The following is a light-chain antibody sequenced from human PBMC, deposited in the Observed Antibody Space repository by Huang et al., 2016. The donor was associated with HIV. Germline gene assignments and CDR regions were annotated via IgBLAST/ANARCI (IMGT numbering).Light chain of an antibody. V-gene: IGKV1-12*01. J-gene: IGKJ1*01. CDR3: QQANSFPWT. CDR2: AAS. CDR1: QGISAW. Sequence: DIQMTQSPISVSAFVGDRVTITCRAGQGISAWLAWYQRRPGQAPTLLIYAASNLQSGVPSRFSGSASGTNFTLTINSLQPEDFATYYCQQANSFPWTFGRGTEVEVK.